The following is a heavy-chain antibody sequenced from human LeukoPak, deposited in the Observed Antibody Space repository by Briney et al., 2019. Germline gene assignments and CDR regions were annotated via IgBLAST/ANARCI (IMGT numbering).Heavy chain of an antibody. CDR3: ARDRYNQYGMDV. CDR2: INGDGAIT. Sequence: GGSLRLSRVASGFTFSSSWMHWVRQAPGKGLVWVSRINGDGAITSYADSVKGRFIISRDNAKDTLSLVMNSLRADDTAVYYCARDRYNQYGMDVWGLGTTVTVSS. CDR1: GFTFSSSW. D-gene: IGHD1-1*01. V-gene: IGHV3-74*01. J-gene: IGHJ6*02.